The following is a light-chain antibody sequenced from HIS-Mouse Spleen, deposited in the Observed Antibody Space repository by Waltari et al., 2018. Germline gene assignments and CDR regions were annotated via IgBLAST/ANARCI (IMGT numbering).Light chain of an antibody. J-gene: IGLJ3*02. CDR2: EDS. V-gene: IGLV3-10*01. Sequence: SYELTQPPSVSVSPGQTARITCSGDALTKKNPYWYQQKSGQAPVLVIYEDSKRPSGIPERFSGSSSGTMATLTISGAQVEDEADYYCYSTDSSGNWVFGGGTKLTVL. CDR1: ALTKKN. CDR3: YSTDSSGNWV.